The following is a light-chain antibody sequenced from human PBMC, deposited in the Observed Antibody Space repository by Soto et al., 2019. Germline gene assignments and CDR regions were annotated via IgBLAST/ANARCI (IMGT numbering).Light chain of an antibody. CDR3: QQCNSYPWT. J-gene: IGKJ1*01. Sequence: DIQMTQAPSTQSASVGDRVIMTCRASQSISGWLAWYQQKPGKAPKLLIYQASSLKSGVPSRFRGSGSGTEFTLTISSLQPDDFATYYCQQCNSYPWTFGQGTKVEI. V-gene: IGKV1-5*03. CDR1: QSISGW. CDR2: QAS.